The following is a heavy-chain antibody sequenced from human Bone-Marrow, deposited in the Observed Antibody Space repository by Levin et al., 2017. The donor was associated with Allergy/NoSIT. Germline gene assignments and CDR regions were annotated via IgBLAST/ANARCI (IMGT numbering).Heavy chain of an antibody. Sequence: GESLKISCRASGYIFTDLIMNWVRQAPGQGLEWMGWINTRTGDATYAQAFTGRFVFSLDTSASTAYVEISTLKAEDTAIYFCASIPSNTVTTAFDYWGQGSLITVSS. D-gene: IGHD4-17*01. CDR3: ASIPSNTVTTAFDY. CDR2: INTRTGDA. V-gene: IGHV7-4-1*01. CDR1: GYIFTDLI. J-gene: IGHJ4*02.